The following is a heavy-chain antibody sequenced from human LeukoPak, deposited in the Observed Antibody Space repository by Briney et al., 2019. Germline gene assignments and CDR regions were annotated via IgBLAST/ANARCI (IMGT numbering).Heavy chain of an antibody. CDR1: GGSFSGYY. CDR2: INHSGST. V-gene: IGHV4-34*01. CDR3: ARLGSSSSLDY. J-gene: IGHJ4*02. Sequence: SETLSLTCAVYGGSFSGYYWSWIRQPPGKGLEWIGEINHSGSTNYNPSLKSRVTISVDTSKNQFSLKLSSVTAADTAVYYCARLGSSSSLDYWGQGTLVTVSS. D-gene: IGHD6-6*01.